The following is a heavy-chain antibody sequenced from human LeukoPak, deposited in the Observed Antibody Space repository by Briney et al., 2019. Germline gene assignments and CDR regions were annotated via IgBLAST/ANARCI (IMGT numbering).Heavy chain of an antibody. J-gene: IGHJ4*02. CDR2: ISGSGGST. V-gene: IGHV3-23*01. CDR1: GFTLSSYA. CDR3: GKDLSTMVRGVFKD. D-gene: IGHD3-10*01. Sequence: PGGSLRLSCAASGFTLSSYAMSWVRQAPGKGLEWISSISGSGGSTYYADSVKGRFTISRDNSKNTVYLQMNSLRAEDTAVYYCGKDLSTMVRGVFKDWGQGTLVTVSS.